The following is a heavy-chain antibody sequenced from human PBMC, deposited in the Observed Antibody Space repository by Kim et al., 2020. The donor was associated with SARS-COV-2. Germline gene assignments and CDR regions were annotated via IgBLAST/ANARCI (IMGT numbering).Heavy chain of an antibody. V-gene: IGHV3-30*04. Sequence: GGSLRLSCAASGFTFSSYAMHWVRQAPGKGLEWVAVISYDGSNKYYADSVKGRFTISRDNSKNTLYLQMNSLRAEDTAVYYCARGGGLRYFDWLLLRYWGQGTLVTVSS. D-gene: IGHD3-9*01. CDR2: ISYDGSNK. CDR3: ARGGGLRYFDWLLLRY. J-gene: IGHJ4*02. CDR1: GFTFSSYA.